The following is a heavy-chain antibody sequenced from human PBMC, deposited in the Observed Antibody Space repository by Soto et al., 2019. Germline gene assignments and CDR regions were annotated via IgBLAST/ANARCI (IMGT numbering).Heavy chain of an antibody. Sequence: PGGSLRLSCAASVFTFSSYGMHCVRHSPGKWLEWVAVISYDGSNKYYADSVKGRFTISRDNSKNTLYLQMNRLRAEDTAVYYCALLVQHAFHSWGQGTTVTVSS. J-gene: IGHJ6*02. CDR3: ALLVQHAFHS. CDR1: VFTFSSYG. V-gene: IGHV3-30*03. CDR2: ISYDGSNK. D-gene: IGHD3-16*01.